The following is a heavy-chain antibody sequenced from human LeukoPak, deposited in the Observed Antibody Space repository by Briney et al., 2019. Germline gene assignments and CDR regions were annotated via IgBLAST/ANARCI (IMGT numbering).Heavy chain of an antibody. V-gene: IGHV5-51*01. CDR1: GYSFTSYW. Sequence: GESLKISCKGSGYSFTSYWIGWLRQMPGKGLEWMGIIYPGDSDTRYSPSFQGQVTISADKSISTAYLQWSSLKASDTAMYYCARARMATIQYNWFDPWGQGTLVTVSS. CDR2: IYPGDSDT. CDR3: ARARMATIQYNWFDP. J-gene: IGHJ5*02. D-gene: IGHD5-24*01.